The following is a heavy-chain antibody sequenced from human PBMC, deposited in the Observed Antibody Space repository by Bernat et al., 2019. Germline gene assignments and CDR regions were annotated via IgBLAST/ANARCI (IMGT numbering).Heavy chain of an antibody. V-gene: IGHV3-30*03. CDR3: ARGAYSSSWYGDY. D-gene: IGHD6-13*01. Sequence: QVQLVESGGGVVQPGRSLRLSCAASGFTFSSYGMHWVRQAPGKGLEWVAVISYDGSNKYYADSVKGRFTISRDNSKNTLYLQMNSLRDEDTAVYYCARGAYSSSWYGDYWGQGTLVTVSS. CDR1: GFTFSSYG. CDR2: ISYDGSNK. J-gene: IGHJ4*02.